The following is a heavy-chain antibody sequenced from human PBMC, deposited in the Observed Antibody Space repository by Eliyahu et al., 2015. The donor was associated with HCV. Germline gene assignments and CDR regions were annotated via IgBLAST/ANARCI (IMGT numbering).Heavy chain of an antibody. V-gene: IGHV1-2*02. Sequence: QVQLVQSGAEVKKPGASVKVSCKASGXTFTGXYMHWVRQAPGQGLEWMGWINPNSGGTNYAQKFQGRVTMTRDTSISTAYMELSRLRSDDTAVYYCARDGYYDSSGYYASGFDYWGQGTLVTVSS. J-gene: IGHJ4*02. D-gene: IGHD3-22*01. CDR1: GXTFTGXY. CDR2: INPNSGGT. CDR3: ARDGYYDSSGYYASGFDY.